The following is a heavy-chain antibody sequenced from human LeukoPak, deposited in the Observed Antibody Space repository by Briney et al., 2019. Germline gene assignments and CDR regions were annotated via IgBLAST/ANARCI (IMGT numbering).Heavy chain of an antibody. CDR1: GGSISSGSYY. Sequence: PSETLSLTCTVSGGSISSGSYYWSWIRQPAGKGLEWIGCIYHSGSTYYNPFIKSLVTISVDTSKNQFSLKLSSVTAADTAVYYCASDILTGYLDYWGQGTLVTVSS. D-gene: IGHD3-9*01. CDR2: IYHSGST. V-gene: IGHV4-39*07. J-gene: IGHJ4*02. CDR3: ASDILTGYLDY.